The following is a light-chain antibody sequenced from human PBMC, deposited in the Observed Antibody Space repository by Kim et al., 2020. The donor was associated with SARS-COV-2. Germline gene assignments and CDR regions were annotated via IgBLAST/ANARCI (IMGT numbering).Light chain of an antibody. Sequence: STSPGERATLSCRASQSVSSTLAWYQQKPGQAPSLLIYGASTRATGIPARFSGSGSGTEFTLTISSLQSEDFAVYYCQQYNNWPYTFGQGTKLEI. J-gene: IGKJ2*01. CDR3: QQYNNWPYT. CDR1: QSVSST. V-gene: IGKV3-15*01. CDR2: GAS.